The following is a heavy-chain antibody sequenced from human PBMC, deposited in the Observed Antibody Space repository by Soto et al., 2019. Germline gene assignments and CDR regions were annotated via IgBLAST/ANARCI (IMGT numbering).Heavy chain of an antibody. V-gene: IGHV1-18*01. J-gene: IGHJ5*02. CDR3: VRDPDTRYCSSTSCYGEEWFDP. Sequence: ASVKVSCKASGYTFTSYGISWVRQAPGQGLEWMGWISAYNGNTNYAQKLQGRVTMTTDTSTSTAYMELRSLRSDDTAVYYCVRDPDTRYCSSTSCYGEEWFDPWGQGTLVTVSS. D-gene: IGHD2-2*01. CDR1: GYTFTSYG. CDR2: ISAYNGNT.